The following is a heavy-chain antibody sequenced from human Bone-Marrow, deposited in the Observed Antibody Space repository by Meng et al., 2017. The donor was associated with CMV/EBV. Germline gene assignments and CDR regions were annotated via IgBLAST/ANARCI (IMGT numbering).Heavy chain of an antibody. CDR1: GGSISSYY. CDR2: IYYSGST. CDR3: ARVRCSITSCYTLDY. J-gene: IGHJ4*02. V-gene: IGHV4-59*01. D-gene: IGHD2-2*02. Sequence: SETLSLTCTVSGGSISSYYWSWIRQPPGKGLEWIGYIYYSGSTNYNPSLKSRVTISVDTSKNQFSLKLSSVTAADTAVYYCARVRCSITSCYTLDYLGPGILVPVSS.